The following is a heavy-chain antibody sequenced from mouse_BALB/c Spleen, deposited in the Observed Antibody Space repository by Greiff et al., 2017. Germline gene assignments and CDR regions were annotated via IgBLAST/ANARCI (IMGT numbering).Heavy chain of an antibody. D-gene: IGHD1-2*01. CDR1: GYTFTSYW. Sequence: ELMKPGASVKLSCKASGYTFTSYWINWIKQRPGQGLEWIGRIAPGSGSTYYNEMFKGKATLTVDTSSSTAYIQLSSLSSEDSAVYFCARGGLRLQGYAMDYWGQGTSVTVAS. V-gene: IGHV1S41*01. CDR3: ARGGLRLQGYAMDY. J-gene: IGHJ4*01. CDR2: IAPGSGST.